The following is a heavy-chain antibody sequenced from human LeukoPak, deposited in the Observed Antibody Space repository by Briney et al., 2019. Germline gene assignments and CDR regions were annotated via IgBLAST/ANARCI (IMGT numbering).Heavy chain of an antibody. CDR2: IGGSGDST. V-gene: IGHV3-23*01. CDR1: GFTFSTYG. CDR3: AKSWFGELLSNWFDP. D-gene: IGHD3-10*01. J-gene: IGHJ5*02. Sequence: GGSLRLSCAATGFTFSTYGMTWVRQAPGKGLEWVSGIGGSGDSTYYADSVKGRFTISRDNSKNTLYLQMNSLRAEDTAVYYCAKSWFGELLSNWFDPWGLGTLVTVSS.